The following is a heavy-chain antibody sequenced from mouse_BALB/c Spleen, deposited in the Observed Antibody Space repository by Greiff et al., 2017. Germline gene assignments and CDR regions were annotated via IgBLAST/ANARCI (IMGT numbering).Heavy chain of an antibody. D-gene: IGHD2-1*01. CDR1: GFNIKDTY. V-gene: IGHV14-3*02. CDR2: IDPANGNT. CDR3: ARPVYGNYFAY. J-gene: IGHJ3*01. Sequence: VQLKQSGAELVKPGASVKLSCTASGFNIKDTYMHWVKQRPEQGLEWIGRIDPANGNTKYDPKFQGKATITADTSSNTAYLQLSSLTSEDTAVYYCARPVYGNYFAYWGQGTLVTVSA.